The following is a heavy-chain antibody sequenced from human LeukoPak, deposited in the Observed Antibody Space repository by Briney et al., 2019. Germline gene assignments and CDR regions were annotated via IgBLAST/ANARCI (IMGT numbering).Heavy chain of an antibody. Sequence: ASVKVSCKASGYTFTSYFMHWVRQAPGQGLDWMGIINPSGGSTSYAQKFQGRVNMTRDTSIRTAYMELSRLRSDDTAFYYCARDITMIVVAQCPYGMDVWGQGTAVTVSS. CDR2: INPSGGST. D-gene: IGHD3-22*01. V-gene: IGHV1-46*01. CDR1: GYTFTSYF. CDR3: ARDITMIVVAQCPYGMDV. J-gene: IGHJ6*02.